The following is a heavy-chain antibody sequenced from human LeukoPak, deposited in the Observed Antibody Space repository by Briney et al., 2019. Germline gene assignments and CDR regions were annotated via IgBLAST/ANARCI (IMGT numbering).Heavy chain of an antibody. CDR3: ARKGSGNYYVDY. Sequence: GGSLRLSCAASGFDFSSNWMHWVRHAPGQGLVWVSRIKGDGISTNYADSVRGRFTISRDNAKNTLYLQMNSLRAEDTAVYYCARKGSGNYYVDYWGQGTLVTVSS. J-gene: IGHJ4*02. CDR2: IKGDGIST. D-gene: IGHD1-26*01. CDR1: GFDFSSNW. V-gene: IGHV3-74*01.